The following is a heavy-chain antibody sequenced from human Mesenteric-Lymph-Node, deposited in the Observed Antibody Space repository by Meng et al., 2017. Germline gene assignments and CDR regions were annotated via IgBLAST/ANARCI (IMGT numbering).Heavy chain of an antibody. CDR2: IYHTGST. D-gene: IGHD1-1*01. CDR1: AASINTSW. J-gene: IGHJ5*02. CDR3: ARDLSGRTT. V-gene: IGHV4-59*01. Sequence: SETLSLTCTVSAASINTSWWSWIRQPPGKGLEWIGYIYHTGSTNSNPSLKSRLTISVNTSKNQFSLKLRSVTAADTAVYYCARDLSGRTTWGQGTLVTVSS.